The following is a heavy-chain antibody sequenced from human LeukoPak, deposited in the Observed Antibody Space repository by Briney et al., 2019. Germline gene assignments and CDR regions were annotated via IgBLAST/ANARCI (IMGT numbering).Heavy chain of an antibody. D-gene: IGHD3-10*01. CDR2: IFHSGNS. CDR3: ARHVYYGSGSYYIPRTRYYFDY. J-gene: IGHJ4*02. CDR1: GYSMSSGYY. V-gene: IGHV4-38-2*02. Sequence: PSETLSLTCTVSGYSMSSGYYWGWIRQPPGKGLQWIGSIFHSGNSYYDPSLKSRVTISVDTSKNQFSLKLSSVTAADTAVYYCARHVYYGSGSYYIPRTRYYFDYWGQGTLVTVSS.